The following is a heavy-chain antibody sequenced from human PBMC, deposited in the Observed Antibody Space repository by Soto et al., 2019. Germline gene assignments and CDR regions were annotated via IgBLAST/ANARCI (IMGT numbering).Heavy chain of an antibody. CDR3: ARGPYNWNFGLPFDY. Sequence: ASVKVSCKASGGTFSSYAISWVRQAPGQGLEWMGGIIPIFGTANYAQKFQGRVTITADESTSTAYMELSSLRSEDTAVYYCARGPYNWNFGLPFDYWGQGTLVTVSS. J-gene: IGHJ4*02. CDR2: IIPIFGTA. CDR1: GGTFSSYA. V-gene: IGHV1-69*13. D-gene: IGHD1-7*01.